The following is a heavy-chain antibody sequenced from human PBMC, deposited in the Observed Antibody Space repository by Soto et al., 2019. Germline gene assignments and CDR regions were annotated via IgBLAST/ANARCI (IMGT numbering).Heavy chain of an antibody. CDR1: GFTFSRYG. V-gene: IGHV3-33*01. J-gene: IGHJ4*02. D-gene: IGHD1-1*01. CDR3: ARDDDNPDNGLDF. CDR2: VNAGGEQ. Sequence: QVQLVEAGGGVVPPGGSLRLSCTASGFTFSRYGMHCVGQAPGKGLEWVAVVNAGGEQHYGDSVKGRFTISRDNSKNTLYLQMDSLRADDTAVYYCARDDDNPDNGLDFWGQGTLVTVSS.